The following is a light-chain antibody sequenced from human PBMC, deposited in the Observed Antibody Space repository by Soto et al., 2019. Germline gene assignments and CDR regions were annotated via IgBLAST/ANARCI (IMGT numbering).Light chain of an antibody. CDR2: GAS. Sequence: EIVMTQSPATLSVSPGERVTLSCRASQSVTNNLAWYQQKPGQAPRLLIYGASTRAAGIPARFSGGESGTEFTRTISSLQSEDSAVYYCQQYNNWPRTFGQGTKLEIK. J-gene: IGKJ1*01. V-gene: IGKV3-15*01. CDR1: QSVTNN. CDR3: QQYNNWPRT.